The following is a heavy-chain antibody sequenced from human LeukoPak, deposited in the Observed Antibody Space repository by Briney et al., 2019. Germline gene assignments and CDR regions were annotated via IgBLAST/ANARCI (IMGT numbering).Heavy chain of an antibody. CDR3: GKSMDV. CDR2: IKQDGSEK. CDR1: GFTFSSYA. J-gene: IGHJ6*01. V-gene: IGHV3-7*01. Sequence: GGSLRLSCAASGFTFSSYAMSWVRQARGKGREWVANIKQDGSEKYYVDCVTGRFTISRDNAKNSLCLQMNSLRLEETAVYYCGKSMDVWGQGTTLTVSS.